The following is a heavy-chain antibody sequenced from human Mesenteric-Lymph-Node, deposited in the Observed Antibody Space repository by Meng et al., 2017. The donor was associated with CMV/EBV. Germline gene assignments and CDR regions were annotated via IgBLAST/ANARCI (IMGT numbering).Heavy chain of an antibody. CDR2: IFNSGST. CDR1: GFTVSSNH. Sequence: RLSCGGSGFTVSSNHMNWVRQAPGKGLEWVSVIFNSGSTYYTDSVKGRFTTSRDNSKNTLYLQMNSLRAEDTAVYYCARQRAGGLDYWGHGTLVTVSS. CDR3: ARQRAGGLDY. V-gene: IGHV3-66*04. J-gene: IGHJ4*01. D-gene: IGHD3-16*01.